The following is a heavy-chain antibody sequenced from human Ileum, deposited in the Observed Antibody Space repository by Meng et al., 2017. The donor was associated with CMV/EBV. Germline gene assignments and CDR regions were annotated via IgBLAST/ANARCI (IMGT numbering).Heavy chain of an antibody. V-gene: IGHV7-4-1*02. J-gene: IGHJ4*02. Sequence: WKDTEYTFTGDNGIWVRQATGRRAGWIGGIDNKKRHPTNAQSFKGRFVYSLDTSVSTAYLQISSLKAEDTAVYYWARDELSGRYFDYWGQGTLVTVSS. CDR2: IDNKKRHP. D-gene: IGHD1-26*01. CDR3: ARDELSGRYFDY. CDR1: EYTFTGDN.